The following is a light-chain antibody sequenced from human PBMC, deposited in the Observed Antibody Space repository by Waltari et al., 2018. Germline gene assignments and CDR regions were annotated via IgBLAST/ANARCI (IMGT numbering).Light chain of an antibody. CDR1: EELGTY. Sequence: DIQMTQSPSSLSASVGDIVTITCHASEELGTYLNWYQHKAGTAPKLLIYDVSKLHTGVPSRFSGGGSGTLFTLTINSLQSEDIATYYCQQYDSLPLTFGGGTKVEIK. J-gene: IGKJ4*01. V-gene: IGKV1-33*01. CDR3: QQYDSLPLT. CDR2: DVS.